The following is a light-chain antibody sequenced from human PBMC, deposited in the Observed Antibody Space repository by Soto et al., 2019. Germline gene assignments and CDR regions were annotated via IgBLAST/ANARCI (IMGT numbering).Light chain of an antibody. CDR1: QSVSSN. Sequence: EIVMTQSPATLSVSPGERATLSCRASQSVSSNLAWYQQKPGQAPRLLIYGASTRAAGIPASFSDSGSGTEFTLTISSLQSEDFAVYYCQQYNNWPTFGPGTKVDIK. CDR2: GAS. J-gene: IGKJ3*01. V-gene: IGKV3-15*01. CDR3: QQYNNWPT.